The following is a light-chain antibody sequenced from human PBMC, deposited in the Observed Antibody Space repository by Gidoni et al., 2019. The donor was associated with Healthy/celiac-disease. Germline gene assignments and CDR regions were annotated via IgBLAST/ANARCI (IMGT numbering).Light chain of an antibody. Sequence: SSVLTQPPSVAVAPGQTARITCGGNNIGSKRVHWYQQKPGQAPVLVVYDDSDRPSGIPERFSGSNAGNTATLTISRVEAGDEADYYCQVWDSSSDHHVVFGGGTKLTVL. CDR1: NIGSKR. V-gene: IGLV3-21*02. CDR3: QVWDSSSDHHVV. CDR2: DDS. J-gene: IGLJ2*01.